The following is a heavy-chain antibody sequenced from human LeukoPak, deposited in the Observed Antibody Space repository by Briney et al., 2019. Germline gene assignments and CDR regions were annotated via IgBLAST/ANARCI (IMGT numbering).Heavy chain of an antibody. V-gene: IGHV3-23*01. D-gene: IGHD2-2*01. CDR3: VKRQCSSTHCYGFDY. CDR2: ISGSGAST. Sequence: GGSLRLSCATSGFTYSSCVMAWVRQAPGKGLEWGSSISGSGASTYYADSVKGRFTISRDNSMNTLYLQMNSLRADDTAVYYSVKRQCSSTHCYGFDYWGQGTLVTVSS. CDR1: GFTYSSCV. J-gene: IGHJ4*02.